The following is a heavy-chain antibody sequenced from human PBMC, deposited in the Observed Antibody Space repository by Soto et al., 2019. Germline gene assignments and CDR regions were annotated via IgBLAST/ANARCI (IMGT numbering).Heavy chain of an antibody. J-gene: IGHJ4*02. CDR2: LYVGGTT. CDR3: ARLVRGIVLRFLEWLPFDY. Sequence: PGGSLRLSCAASGFSVSSTYMSWVRQAPGKGLQWVSVLYVGGTTYYANSVKGRFTISRDNSRNTSYLHLNSLPTEDTAVYYCARLVRGIVLRFLEWLPFDYWGQRTPVTVSS. CDR1: GFSVSSTY. D-gene: IGHD3-3*01. V-gene: IGHV3-53*01.